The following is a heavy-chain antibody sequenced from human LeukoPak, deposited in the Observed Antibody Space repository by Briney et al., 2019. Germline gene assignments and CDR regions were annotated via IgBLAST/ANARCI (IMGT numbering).Heavy chain of an antibody. V-gene: IGHV3-33*08. CDR3: ARARGVSTGYRPIDY. CDR2: IWYDGSNK. Sequence: GGSLRLSCAASGFTFSSYAMSWVRQAPGKGLEWVAVIWYDGSNKHYAESVKGRFSISRDNSKSTLYLQMNSLRAEDTAVYYCARARGVSTGYRPIDYWGQGTLVTVSS. CDR1: GFTFSSYA. J-gene: IGHJ4*02. D-gene: IGHD3-22*01.